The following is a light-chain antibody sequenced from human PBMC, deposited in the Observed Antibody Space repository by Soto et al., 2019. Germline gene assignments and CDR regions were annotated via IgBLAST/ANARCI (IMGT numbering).Light chain of an antibody. CDR1: SNVVGGYNF. CDR2: DVT. V-gene: IGLV2-11*01. CDR3: CSYAGSYTHV. J-gene: IGLJ1*01. Sequence: QSVLTQPRSVSGSPGQSVTISCTGTSNVVGGYNFVSWYQQYPGKAPKLIIYDVTKGPSGVPDRFSGSKSGNTASLTISGLQTDDEADYYCCSYAGSYTHVFGTGTKVTVL.